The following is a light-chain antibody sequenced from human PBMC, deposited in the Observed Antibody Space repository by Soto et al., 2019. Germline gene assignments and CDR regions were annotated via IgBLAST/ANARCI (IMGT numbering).Light chain of an antibody. CDR1: QSVLYSSNNKNY. CDR2: WAS. Sequence: DIVMTQSPDSLAVSLGERATINCKSSQSVLYSSNNKNYLAWYQHKPGQPPKLLIYWASTRESGVPARFSGSGSGTDFTLTISSLQAEDVAVYYCHQYYSTPYTFGQGTKLEIK. CDR3: HQYYSTPYT. V-gene: IGKV4-1*01. J-gene: IGKJ2*01.